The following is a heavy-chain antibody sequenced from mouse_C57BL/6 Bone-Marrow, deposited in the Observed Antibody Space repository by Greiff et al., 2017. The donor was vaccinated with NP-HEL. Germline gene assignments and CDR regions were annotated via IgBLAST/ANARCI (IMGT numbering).Heavy chain of an antibody. D-gene: IGHD1-3*01. CDR2: INPNNGGT. V-gene: IGHV1-26*01. CDR1: GYTFTDYY. Sequence: VQLQQSGPELVKPGASVKISCKASGYTFTDYYMNWVKQSHGKSLEWIGAINPNNGGTSYNQKFKGKATLTVDKSSSTAYMELRSLTSEDSAVYYCASKGGVDYWGKGTTLTVSS. CDR3: ASKGGVDY. J-gene: IGHJ2*01.